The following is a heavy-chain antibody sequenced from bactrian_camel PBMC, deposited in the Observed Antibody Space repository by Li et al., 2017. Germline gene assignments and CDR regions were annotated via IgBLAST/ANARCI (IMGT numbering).Heavy chain of an antibody. CDR2: INTGGSST. J-gene: IGHJ6*01. V-gene: IGHV3S40*01. CDR3: AARAVEYGCSLVGTDFGY. Sequence: EVQLVESGGGLVQSGGSLRLSCAASGFVFRSHVMAWVRQAPGKGLEWVSRINTGGSSTYYADSVKGRFTISQDNAKNTLYLQMCSLKPEDTAMYYCAARAVEYGCSLVGTDFGYWGPGTQV. CDR1: GFVFRSHV. D-gene: IGHD5*01.